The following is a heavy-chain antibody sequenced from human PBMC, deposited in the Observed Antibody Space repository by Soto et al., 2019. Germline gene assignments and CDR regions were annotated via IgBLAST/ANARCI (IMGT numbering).Heavy chain of an antibody. V-gene: IGHV3-23*01. CDR1: GFTFSSYA. J-gene: IGHJ3*02. CDR3: AKDQYYYDSSGKADAFDI. D-gene: IGHD3-22*01. CDR2: ISGSGGST. Sequence: GGSLRLSCAASGFTFSSYAMSWVRQAPGKGLEWVSAISGSGGSTYYADSVKGRFTISRDNSKNTLYLQMNSLRAEDTAVYYCAKDQYYYDSSGKADAFDIWGQGTMVTVSS.